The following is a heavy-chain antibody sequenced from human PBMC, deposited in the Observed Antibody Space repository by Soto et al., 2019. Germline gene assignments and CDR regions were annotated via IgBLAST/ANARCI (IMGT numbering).Heavy chain of an antibody. CDR2: ISWNSGRE. V-gene: IGHV3-9*01. Sequence: EVLLVESGGGLVQPGRSLRLSCAASGFTFDDYAIHWVRQTPGKGLEWVSGISWNSGREDYRDSVKGRFIISRDNSKNPLYLQMNSLRPEDTAMYHCAKDMSSTTLEWRAAFDMWGLGKMVTVS. J-gene: IGHJ3*02. CDR3: AKDMSSTTLEWRAAFDM. CDR1: GFTFDDYA. D-gene: IGHD3-3*01.